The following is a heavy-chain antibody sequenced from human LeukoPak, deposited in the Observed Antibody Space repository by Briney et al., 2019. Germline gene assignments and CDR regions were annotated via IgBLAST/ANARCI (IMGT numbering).Heavy chain of an antibody. CDR3: AKGDYYGSGSPR. CDR1: GFTFNNYA. D-gene: IGHD3-10*01. V-gene: IGHV3-23*01. CDR2: VNDNGAAT. J-gene: IGHJ4*02. Sequence: LTGGSLRLSCAASGFTFNNYAMSWVRQAPGKGLKWVATVNDNGAATYYADSVKGRFTISRDNSKNTLYLQMNSLRAEDTAVYYCAKGDYYGSGSPRWGQGTLVTVSS.